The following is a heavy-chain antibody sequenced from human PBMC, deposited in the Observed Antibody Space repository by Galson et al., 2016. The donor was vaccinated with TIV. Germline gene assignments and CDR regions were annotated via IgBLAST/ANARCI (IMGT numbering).Heavy chain of an antibody. CDR3: ARERLAAVSFDS. CDR1: GYRFTNFW. CDR2: IDLSDSYI. J-gene: IGHJ4*02. D-gene: IGHD6-13*01. V-gene: IGHV5-10-1*01. Sequence: SGAEVKKPGESLKISCEVSGYRFTNFWISWVRQMPGKGLEWMGRIDLSDSYINYSPSFQGHVTISADKSISTAYLQWSSLKASDTAMYYCARERLAAVSFDSWGQGTPVTVSS.